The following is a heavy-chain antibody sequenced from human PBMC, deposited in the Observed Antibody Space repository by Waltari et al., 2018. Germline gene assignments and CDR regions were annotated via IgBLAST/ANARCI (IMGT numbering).Heavy chain of an antibody. CDR2: VNFEGSDK. J-gene: IGHJ4*02. CDR3: ARYGAYAFYD. CDR1: GFTFSDHW. Sequence: EVQLVESGGGLVQPGGSLRLSCAASGFTFSDHWMGWVRQAPGKGLEGGDTVNFEGSDKAHVDSVRGRFTVSRDNAKNSLFLQMTSLRGDDTAVYYCARYGAYAFYDWGQGVQVTVSS. D-gene: IGHD4-17*01. V-gene: IGHV3-7*01.